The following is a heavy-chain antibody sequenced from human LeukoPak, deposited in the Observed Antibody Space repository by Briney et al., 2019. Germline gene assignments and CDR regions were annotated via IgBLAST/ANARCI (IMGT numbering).Heavy chain of an antibody. CDR1: GGSISSYY. D-gene: IGHD1-26*01. CDR3: ARGGAHYIVGATPIADY. CDR2: IYYSGST. J-gene: IGHJ4*02. V-gene: IGHV4-59*01. Sequence: SETLSLTFTVSGGSISSYYWSWIRQPPGKGLEGIGYIYYSGSTNYNPSLKSRVTISVDTSKNQFSLKLSSVTAADTAVYYCARGGAHYIVGATPIADYWGQGTLVTVSS.